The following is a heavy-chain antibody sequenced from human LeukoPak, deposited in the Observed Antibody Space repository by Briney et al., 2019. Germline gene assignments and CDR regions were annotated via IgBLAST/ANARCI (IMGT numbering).Heavy chain of an antibody. CDR2: IYPGDSDT. CDR3: ARGEMRYCSGGYCYDY. J-gene: IGHJ4*02. V-gene: IGHV5-51*01. D-gene: IGHD2-15*01. Sequence: KGGESLKISCEGSGSAFTTYIGWVRQMPGKGLEWMGCIYPGDSDTRYSPSFQGQVTISADKSISTAYLQWSSLKASDTAMYYCARGEMRYCSGGYCYDYCGQGTLVTVSS. CDR1: GSAFTTY.